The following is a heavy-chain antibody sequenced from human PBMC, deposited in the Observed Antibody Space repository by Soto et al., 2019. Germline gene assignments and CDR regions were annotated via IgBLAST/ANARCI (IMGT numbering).Heavy chain of an antibody. V-gene: IGHV3-21*06. CDR1: GGPFSSYS. Sequence: GVSMSLSCSASGGPFSSYSVRWVRRATGKGLEWVSSISGIRDYIRYADSVKGRFTISRDNAKTSLYLQMNSLTAEDTAVYYCAREGVHNYNEYYFDYWGQGTLVTVSA. CDR2: ISGIRDYI. CDR3: AREGVHNYNEYYFDY. J-gene: IGHJ4*02. D-gene: IGHD3-22*01.